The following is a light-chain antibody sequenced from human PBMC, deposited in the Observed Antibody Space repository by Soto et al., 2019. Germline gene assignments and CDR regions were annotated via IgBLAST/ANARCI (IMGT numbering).Light chain of an antibody. Sequence: EIVLTQSPGTLSLSPRERATLFCGSSESVASNYLAWYPHKPGQAPRLLFFGASNRATGIPDRCSGSGSGTEFTLTISRLEPEDFEVYYCHQYGSSPWTVGQGTKVDI. CDR1: ESVASNY. J-gene: IGKJ1*01. CDR2: GAS. V-gene: IGKV3-20*01. CDR3: HQYGSSPWT.